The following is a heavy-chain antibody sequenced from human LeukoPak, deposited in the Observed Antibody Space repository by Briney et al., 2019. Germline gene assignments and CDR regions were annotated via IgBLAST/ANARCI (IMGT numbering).Heavy chain of an antibody. Sequence: GASVKVSCKASGYTFTAYYMHWVRQAPGQGLEWMGWINPNSGGTNYAQKFQGRVTMTTDTSTSTAYMELRSLRSDDTAVYYCARVRIVVVPAAIHAFDYWGQGTLVTVSS. CDR1: GYTFTAYY. D-gene: IGHD2-2*01. V-gene: IGHV1-2*02. J-gene: IGHJ4*02. CDR2: INPNSGGT. CDR3: ARVRIVVVPAAIHAFDY.